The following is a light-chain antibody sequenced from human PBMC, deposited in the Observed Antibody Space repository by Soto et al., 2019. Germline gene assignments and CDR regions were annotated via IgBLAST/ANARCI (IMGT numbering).Light chain of an antibody. CDR1: QSVGTR. J-gene: IGKJ5*01. CDR3: QPYQSGLPIT. V-gene: IGKV3-20*01. CDR2: GAS. Sequence: ENRLSQSPDTLSLTPGERATLSCRAAQSVGTRLAWYQHKTGQAPRLLISGASSRATGIPDRFTGSGSETSFTLTISILEPEDFALYYCQPYQSGLPITFGQGTIPEI.